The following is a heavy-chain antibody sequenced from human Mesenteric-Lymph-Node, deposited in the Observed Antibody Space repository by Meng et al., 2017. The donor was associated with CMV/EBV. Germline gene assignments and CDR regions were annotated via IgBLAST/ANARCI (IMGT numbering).Heavy chain of an antibody. CDR2: LSYSGTT. V-gene: IGHV4-39*07. CDR3: ARDAGGTGTSGYYYYYGMDV. D-gene: IGHD1-7*01. J-gene: IGHJ6*02. CDR1: GDSIINSPYY. Sequence: GSLRLSCIVSGDSIINSPYYWGWLRQPPGKGLEWIGSLSYSGTTHDNPSLKSRVTISADTSKNQFSLKLSSVTAADTAVYYCARDAGGTGTSGYYYYYGMDVWGQGTTVTVSS.